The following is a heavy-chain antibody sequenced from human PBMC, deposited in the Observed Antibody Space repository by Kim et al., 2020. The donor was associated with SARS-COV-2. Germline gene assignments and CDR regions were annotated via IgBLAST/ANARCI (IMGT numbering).Heavy chain of an antibody. J-gene: IGHJ6*02. Sequence: ASVKVSCKASGYTFTSYDINWVRQATGQGLEWMGWMNPNSGNTGYAQKFQGRVTMTRNTSISTAYMELSSLRSEDTAVYYCARALPKTGFTIFGVGTNYYYGMDVWGQGTTVTVSS. V-gene: IGHV1-8*01. CDR3: ARALPKTGFTIFGVGTNYYYGMDV. CDR2: MNPNSGNT. CDR1: GYTFTSYD. D-gene: IGHD3-3*01.